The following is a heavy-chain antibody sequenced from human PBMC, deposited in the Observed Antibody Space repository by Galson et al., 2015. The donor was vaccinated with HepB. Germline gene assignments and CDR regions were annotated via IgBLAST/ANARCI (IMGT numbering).Heavy chain of an antibody. CDR3: TTGPYDFWSGYYPLGYYYGMDV. CDR1: GFTFSNAW. CDR2: IKSKTDGGTT. Sequence: SLRLSCAASGFTFSNAWMSWVRQAPGKGLEWVGRIKSKTDGGTTDYAAPVKGRFTISRDDSKNTLYLQMNSLKTEDTAVYYCTTGPYDFWSGYYPLGYYYGMDVWGQGTTVTVSS. V-gene: IGHV3-15*01. J-gene: IGHJ6*02. D-gene: IGHD3-3*01.